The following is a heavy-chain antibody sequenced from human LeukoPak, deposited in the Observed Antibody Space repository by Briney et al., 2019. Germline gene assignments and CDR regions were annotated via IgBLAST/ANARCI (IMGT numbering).Heavy chain of an antibody. Sequence: GGSLRLSCAASGFTFSSYWMRWVRQAPGKGLEWVANIKKDGREKYYVDYVRGRFTISRDNAKNSLYLQMNSLRAEDTAVYYCARDEGGSLDYCGQRTLVTVSS. CDR1: GFTFSSYW. V-gene: IGHV3-7*01. CDR3: ARDEGGSLDY. J-gene: IGHJ4*02. D-gene: IGHD1-26*01. CDR2: IKKDGREK.